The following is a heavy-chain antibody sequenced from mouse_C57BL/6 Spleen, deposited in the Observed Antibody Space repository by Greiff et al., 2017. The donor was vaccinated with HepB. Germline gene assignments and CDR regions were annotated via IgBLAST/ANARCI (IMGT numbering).Heavy chain of an antibody. CDR2: INPYNGGT. V-gene: IGHV1-19*01. CDR1: GYTFTDYY. J-gene: IGHJ2*01. Sequence: EVQVVESGPVLVKPGASVKMSCKASGYTFTDYYMNWVKQSHGKSLEWIGVINPYNGGTSYNQKFKGKATLTVDKSSSTAYMELNSLTSEDSAVYYCARRTGKNYFDYWGQGTTLTVSS. CDR3: ARRTGKNYFDY. D-gene: IGHD4-1*01.